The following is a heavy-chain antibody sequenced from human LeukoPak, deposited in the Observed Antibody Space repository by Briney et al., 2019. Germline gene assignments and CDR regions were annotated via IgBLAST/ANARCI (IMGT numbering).Heavy chain of an antibody. Sequence: PGGSLRLSCAASGFTFSSYSMNWVRQAPGKGLEWVSSISSSSYTYYADSVKGRFTISRDNAKNSLYLQMNSLRAEDTAVYYCAREGSSSIPFDYWGQGTLVTVSS. D-gene: IGHD6-6*01. CDR2: ISSSSYT. CDR3: AREGSSSIPFDY. V-gene: IGHV3-21*01. J-gene: IGHJ4*02. CDR1: GFTFSSYS.